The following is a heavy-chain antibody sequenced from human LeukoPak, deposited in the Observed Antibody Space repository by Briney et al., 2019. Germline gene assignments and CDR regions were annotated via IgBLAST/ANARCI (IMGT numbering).Heavy chain of an antibody. CDR2: ISGSGGTT. CDR3: ARVSGAWHIDY. CDR1: GFTFSSFA. Sequence: GSLRLSCAASGFTFSSFATSWVRQSPGKGLEWVSSISGSGGTTYHADSVKGRFTISRDNSKNTLYLQMNSLRAEDTAVYYCARVSGAWHIDYWGQGTLVTVSS. V-gene: IGHV3-23*01. J-gene: IGHJ4*02. D-gene: IGHD3-10*01.